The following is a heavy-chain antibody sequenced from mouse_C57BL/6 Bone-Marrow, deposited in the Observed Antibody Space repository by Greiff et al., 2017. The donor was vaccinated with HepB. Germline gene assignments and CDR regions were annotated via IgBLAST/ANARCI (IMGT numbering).Heavy chain of an antibody. D-gene: IGHD1-1*01. CDR1: GFTFSSYG. J-gene: IGHJ4*01. Sequence: DVHLVESGGDLVKPGGSLKLSCAASGFTFSSYGMSWVRQTPDKRLEWVATISSGGSYTYYPDSVKGRFTISRDNAKNTLYLQMSSLKSEDTAMYYCARRGDYSYAMDYWGQGTSVTVSS. CDR3: ARRGDYSYAMDY. CDR2: ISSGGSYT. V-gene: IGHV5-6*01.